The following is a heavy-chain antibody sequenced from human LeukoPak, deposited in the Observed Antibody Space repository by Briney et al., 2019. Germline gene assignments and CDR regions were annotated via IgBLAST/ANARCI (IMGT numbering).Heavy chain of an antibody. CDR2: IKQDGSEK. D-gene: IGHD3-10*01. Sequence: GGSLRLSCAASGFTFSSYWMSWVRQAPGKGLEWVANIKQDGSEKYYVDSVKGRFTISRDNAKNSLYLQMNSLRAEDTAVYYCARDIPLGVRGVIINRNAFDIWGQGTMVTVSS. J-gene: IGHJ3*02. CDR3: ARDIPLGVRGVIINRNAFDI. CDR1: GFTFSSYW. V-gene: IGHV3-7*01.